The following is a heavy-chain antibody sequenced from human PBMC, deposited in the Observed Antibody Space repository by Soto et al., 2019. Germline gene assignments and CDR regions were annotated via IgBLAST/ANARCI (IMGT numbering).Heavy chain of an antibody. J-gene: IGHJ5*02. D-gene: IGHD2-2*01. CDR3: ASLAPEIVVVPAAMVGWFDP. CDR1: GYTFTSYG. Sequence: ASVKVSCKASGYTFTSYGISWVRQAPGQGLEWMGWISAYNGNTNYAQKLQGRVTMTTDTSTSTAYMELRSLRSDDTAVYYCASLAPEIVVVPAAMVGWFDPWGQGTLVTVSS. V-gene: IGHV1-18*01. CDR2: ISAYNGNT.